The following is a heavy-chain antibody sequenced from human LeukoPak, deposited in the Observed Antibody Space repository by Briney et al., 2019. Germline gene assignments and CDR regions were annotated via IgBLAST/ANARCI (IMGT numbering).Heavy chain of an antibody. D-gene: IGHD1-26*01. CDR3: ARDTSASDWGFDY. CDR1: GGSISSGDYY. V-gene: IGHV4-30-4*01. Sequence: PSETLSLTCTVSGGSISSGDYYWSWIRQPPGKGLEWIGYIYYSGSTYYNPSLKSRVTISVDTSKNQFSLKLSSVTAADTAVYYCARDTSASDWGFDYWGQGTLVTVSS. J-gene: IGHJ4*02. CDR2: IYYSGST.